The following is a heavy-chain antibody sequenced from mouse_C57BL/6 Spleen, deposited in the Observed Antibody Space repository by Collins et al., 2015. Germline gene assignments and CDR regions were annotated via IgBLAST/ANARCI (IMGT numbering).Heavy chain of an antibody. CDR3: ARIYDGYYYFDY. CDR2: IYPGDGGT. CDR1: SSYW. D-gene: IGHD2-3*01. V-gene: IGHV1-80*01. Sequence: SSYWMNWVKQRPEKGLEWIGQIYPGDGGTNYNGKFKDKASLTADKSSSTAYMRLISLTSEDSAVYFCARIYDGYYYFDYWGQGTTLTVSS. J-gene: IGHJ2*01.